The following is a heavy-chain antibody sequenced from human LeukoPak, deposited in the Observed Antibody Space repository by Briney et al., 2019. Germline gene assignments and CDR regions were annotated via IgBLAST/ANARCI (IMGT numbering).Heavy chain of an antibody. CDR3: ARVFGYSYGYDHFDY. D-gene: IGHD5-18*01. CDR2: IKQDGREK. CDR1: RFTLSSYW. J-gene: IGHJ4*02. Sequence: GGSLRLSCAASRFTLSSYWMSGVHQAPGKGPEGVANIKQDGREKYYVDSVKGRFTISRDNAKNSLYLQMNSLRAEDTAVYYCARVFGYSYGYDHFDYWGQGTLVPVSS. V-gene: IGHV3-7*01.